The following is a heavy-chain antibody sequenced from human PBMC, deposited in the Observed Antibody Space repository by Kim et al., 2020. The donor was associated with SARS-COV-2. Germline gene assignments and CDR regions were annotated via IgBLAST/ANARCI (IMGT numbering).Heavy chain of an antibody. Sequence: GGSLRLSCAVSGFTFSHYWMHWVRQAPGKGLVWVSRINSDGGSTIYADSVKGRFIISRDNAKNTLYLQMNSLRAEDTAVYYCARDSTSSAGFDYWGQGTLVTVSS. CDR2: INSDGGST. D-gene: IGHD6-6*01. J-gene: IGHJ4*02. CDR1: GFTFSHYW. V-gene: IGHV3-74*01. CDR3: ARDSTSSAGFDY.